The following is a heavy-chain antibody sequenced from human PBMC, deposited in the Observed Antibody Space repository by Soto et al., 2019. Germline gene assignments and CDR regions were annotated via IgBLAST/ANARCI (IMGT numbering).Heavy chain of an antibody. CDR2: IYYSGST. CDR3: ATDGIAVAGTGAFDI. D-gene: IGHD6-19*01. Sequence: SETLSLTCTVSGGSISSYYWSWIRQPPGKGLEWIGYIYYSGSTNYNPSLKCRVTISVDTSKNQFSLKLSSVTAADTAVYYCATDGIAVAGTGAFDIWGQGTMVTV. V-gene: IGHV4-59*01. CDR1: GGSISSYY. J-gene: IGHJ3*02.